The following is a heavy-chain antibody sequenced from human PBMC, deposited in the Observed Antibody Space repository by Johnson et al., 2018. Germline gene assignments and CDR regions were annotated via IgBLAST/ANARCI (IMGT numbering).Heavy chain of an antibody. CDR3: ARDTELDYYDSSGYYLGYFQH. CDR2: IIPIFGTA. V-gene: IGHV1-69*01. J-gene: IGHJ1*01. D-gene: IGHD3-22*01. CDR1: GGTLSNYA. Sequence: QVQLVQSGAEVKKPGSSVKVSCKASGGTLSNYAISWVRQAPGQGLEWMGGIIPIFGTANYAQKFQGRVTITADESTSTAYMEVSSLRAEDTAVYYCARDTELDYYDSSGYYLGYFQHWGQGTLVTVSS.